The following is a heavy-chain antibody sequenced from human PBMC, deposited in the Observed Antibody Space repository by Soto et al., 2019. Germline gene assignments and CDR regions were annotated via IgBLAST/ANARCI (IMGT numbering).Heavy chain of an antibody. CDR2: INSDGSST. CDR3: ARVSGGDYPRDAFDI. D-gene: IGHD4-17*01. Sequence: EVQLVESGGGLVQPGGSLRLSCAASGFTFSSYWMHWVRQAPGKGLVWVSRINSDGSSTSYADSVKGRFTISRDNAKNTLYLQMNSLRAEDTAVYYCARVSGGDYPRDAFDIWGQGTMVTVSS. V-gene: IGHV3-74*01. CDR1: GFTFSSYW. J-gene: IGHJ3*02.